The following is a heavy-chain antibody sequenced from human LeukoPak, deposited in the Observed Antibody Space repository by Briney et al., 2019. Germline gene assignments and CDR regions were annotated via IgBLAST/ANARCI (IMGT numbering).Heavy chain of an antibody. V-gene: IGHV4-59*12. CDR3: ARGPAYCGGDCLPNAFDI. CDR1: GGSISSYY. CDR2: IYYSGST. Sequence: SETLSLTCTVSGGSISSYYWSWIRQPPGKGLKWIGYIYYSGSTNYNPSLKSRVTISVDTSKNQFSLKLSSVTAADTAVYYCARGPAYCGGDCLPNAFDIWGQGTMVTVSS. D-gene: IGHD2-21*02. J-gene: IGHJ3*02.